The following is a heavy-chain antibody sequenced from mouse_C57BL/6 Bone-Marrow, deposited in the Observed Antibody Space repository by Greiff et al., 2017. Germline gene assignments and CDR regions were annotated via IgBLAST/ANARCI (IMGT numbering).Heavy chain of an antibody. CDR1: GYTFTSYG. J-gene: IGHJ2*01. CDR3: ARSGCLYYGSSYGY. D-gene: IGHD1-1*01. V-gene: IGHV1-81*01. CDR2: IYPRSGNT. Sequence: QVQLQQSGAELARPGASVKLSCKASGYTFTSYGISWVKQRTGQGLEWIGEIYPRSGNTYYNEKFKGKATLPADKSSSTAYMELRSLTSEDSAVYFCARSGCLYYGSSYGYWGQGTTLTVSS.